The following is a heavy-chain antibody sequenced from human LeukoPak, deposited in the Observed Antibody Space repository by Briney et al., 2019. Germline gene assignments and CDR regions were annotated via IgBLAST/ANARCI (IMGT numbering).Heavy chain of an antibody. CDR1: GHIFTSYW. Sequence: GESLKISCEGSGHIFTSYWIGWVRQMPGKGLWWMGIIYPGDSDTRYSPSFQGQVTISADKSISTAYLQWSSLKASDTAIYYCARLGYNSSWYSGDFDYWGQGTLVTASS. CDR3: ARLGYNSSWYSGDFDY. D-gene: IGHD6-13*01. J-gene: IGHJ4*02. CDR2: IYPGDSDT. V-gene: IGHV5-51*01.